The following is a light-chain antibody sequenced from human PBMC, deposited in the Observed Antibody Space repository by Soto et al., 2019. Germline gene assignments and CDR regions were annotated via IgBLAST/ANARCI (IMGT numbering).Light chain of an antibody. V-gene: IGKV3-15*01. CDR2: RAS. Sequence: IVMPQSPATLSVSPGERATLSCRASQNIYSNIAWYQQRPGQAPRLLIYRASTRATGVPARFSGSGSGTEFTLTLSSLQSEDFTVYSCLQSHNLWAFGQGTKVEIK. CDR3: LQSHNLWA. J-gene: IGKJ1*01. CDR1: QNIYSN.